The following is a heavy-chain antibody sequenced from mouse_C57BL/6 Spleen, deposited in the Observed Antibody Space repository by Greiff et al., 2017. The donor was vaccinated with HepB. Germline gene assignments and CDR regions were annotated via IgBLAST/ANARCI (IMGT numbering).Heavy chain of an antibody. CDR2: IYPGSGNT. J-gene: IGHJ4*01. Sequence: QVQLKQSGAELVRPGASVKLSCKASGYTFTDYSIHWVKQRPGQGLEWIARIYPGSGNTYYNEKFKGKVTLTAEKSYSTAYMLLSSLTSEDSAVYFCARDYSNYWGAMDYWGQGTSVTVSS. D-gene: IGHD2-5*01. V-gene: IGHV1-76*01. CDR3: ARDYSNYWGAMDY. CDR1: GYTFTDYS.